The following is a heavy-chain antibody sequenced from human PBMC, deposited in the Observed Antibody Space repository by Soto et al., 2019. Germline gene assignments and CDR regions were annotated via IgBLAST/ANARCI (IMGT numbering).Heavy chain of an antibody. D-gene: IGHD1-7*01. V-gene: IGHV4-59*01. J-gene: IGHJ5*02. CDR2: IYHSGST. Sequence: VKTSETLSLTCTVSGGSISSYYWSWIRQPPGKGLEWIGYIYHSGSTYYKSSLKSRATISVDTSKNQFSLKLSSVTAADTAVYYCATVRGAGTTLTDNWFDPWGQGTLVTVS. CDR1: GGSISSYY. CDR3: ATVRGAGTTLTDNWFDP.